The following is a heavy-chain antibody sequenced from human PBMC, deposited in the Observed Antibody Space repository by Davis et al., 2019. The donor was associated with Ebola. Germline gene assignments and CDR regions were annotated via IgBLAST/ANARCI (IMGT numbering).Heavy chain of an antibody. V-gene: IGHV1-2*06. J-gene: IGHJ3*02. CDR2: INANTGGT. D-gene: IGHD3-10*02. CDR1: GYTFTGYY. CDR3: ARVSGPGTIFPVGDAFDI. Sequence: AASVKVSCKASGYTFTGYYMHWVRQAPGQGLEWMGRINANTGGTNYAQNFQGRVTMTRDTSITTAYMELSGLRSDDTAVYYCARVSGPGTIFPVGDAFDIWGQGTVVTVSS.